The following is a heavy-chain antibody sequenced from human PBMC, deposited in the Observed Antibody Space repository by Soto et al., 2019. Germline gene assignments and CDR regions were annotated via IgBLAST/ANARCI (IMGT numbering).Heavy chain of an antibody. D-gene: IGHD2-8*02. CDR1: GFTFSSCS. CDR3: VKDRSDTWSFDY. CDR2: VTHDGSLY. Sequence: QVQLVESGGGVVQPGRSLRLSCVASGFTFSSCSMHWVRQFPGKGLEWLAVVTHDGSLYPYADSVKGRFSISRDNSRKTLYLQMNSLRPEDTAVYYCVKDRSDTWSFDYWGQGTLVTVSS. V-gene: IGHV3-30*18. J-gene: IGHJ4*02.